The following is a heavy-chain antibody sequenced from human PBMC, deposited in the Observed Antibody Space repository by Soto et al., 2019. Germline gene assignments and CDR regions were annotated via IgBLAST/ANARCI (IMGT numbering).Heavy chain of an antibody. Sequence: SVKVSCKASGGTFSSYTISWVRQAPGQGLEWMGRIIPILGIANYAQKFQGRVTITADKSTSTAYMELSSLRSEDTAVYYCARNLNGGANFDYWGQGTLVTVSS. D-gene: IGHD3-10*01. CDR1: GGTFSSYT. J-gene: IGHJ4*02. V-gene: IGHV1-69*02. CDR3: ARNLNGGANFDY. CDR2: IIPILGIA.